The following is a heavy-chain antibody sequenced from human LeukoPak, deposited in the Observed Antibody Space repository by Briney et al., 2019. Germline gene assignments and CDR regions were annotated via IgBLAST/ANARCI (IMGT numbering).Heavy chain of an antibody. CDR1: GYTFTSYA. Sequence: ASVKVSCKASGYTFTSYAMHWVRQAPGQRLEWMGWINAGNGNTKYSQKFQGRVTITRDTSASTAYMELSSLRSEDTAVYYCARAPIYSGYGNFDYWGQGTLVTVSS. D-gene: IGHD5-12*01. CDR3: ARAPIYSGYGNFDY. J-gene: IGHJ4*02. CDR2: INAGNGNT. V-gene: IGHV1-3*01.